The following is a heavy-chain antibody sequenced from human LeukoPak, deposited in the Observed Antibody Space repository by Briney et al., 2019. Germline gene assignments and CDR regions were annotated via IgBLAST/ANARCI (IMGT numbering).Heavy chain of an antibody. J-gene: IGHJ5*02. D-gene: IGHD6-13*01. V-gene: IGHV1-2*02. CDR3: ARDVDSSSWYAFGP. CDR1: GYTFTGYY. Sequence: GASVKVSCKASGYTFTGYYMHWVRQAPGQGLEWMGWINPNSGGTNYAQKFQGRVTMTRDTSISTAYMELSRLRSDDTAVYYCARDVDSSSWYAFGPWGQGTLVTVSS. CDR2: INPNSGGT.